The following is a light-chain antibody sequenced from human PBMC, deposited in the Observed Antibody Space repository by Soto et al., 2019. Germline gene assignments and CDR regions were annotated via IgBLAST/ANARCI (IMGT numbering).Light chain of an antibody. J-gene: IGKJ5*01. V-gene: IGKV3-20*01. CDR2: GAS. CDR1: QSVSSSY. Sequence: EIVLTQSPGTLSLSPGERATLSCRASQSVSSSYLAWYQQKPGQPPRLLIYGASSRATGIPDNFSGSGSGTAFTLTISRLEPEDFAVYYCQQYGSSQITFGQGTRLEIK. CDR3: QQYGSSQIT.